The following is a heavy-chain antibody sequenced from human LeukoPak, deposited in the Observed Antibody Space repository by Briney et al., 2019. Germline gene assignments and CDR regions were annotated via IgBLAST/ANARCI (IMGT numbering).Heavy chain of an antibody. CDR3: ARLRITGTTDDAFDI. CDR1: GYSFTSYW. V-gene: IGHV5-51*01. Sequence: GESLKISCKGSGYSFTSYWIGWVRQMPGKGLEWMGIIYPGDSDTRYSPSFQGQVTISADKSISTAYLQWSSLKASDTAMYYCARLRITGTTDDAFDIWGQGTMATVSS. J-gene: IGHJ3*02. D-gene: IGHD1-20*01. CDR2: IYPGDSDT.